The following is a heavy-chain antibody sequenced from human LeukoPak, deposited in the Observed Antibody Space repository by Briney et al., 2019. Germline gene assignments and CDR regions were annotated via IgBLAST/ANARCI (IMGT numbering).Heavy chain of an antibody. CDR2: IYHGGST. Sequence: SETLSLTCAVSGGSISSSNWWSWVRQPPGKGLEWIGEIYHGGSTNYNPSLKSRVTISVDKSKNQFSLKLSYVTAADTAVYYCARDLYDILTGYYLLRGAFDIWGQGTMVTVSS. CDR3: ARDLYDILTGYYLLRGAFDI. D-gene: IGHD3-9*01. V-gene: IGHV4-4*02. CDR1: GGSISSSNW. J-gene: IGHJ3*02.